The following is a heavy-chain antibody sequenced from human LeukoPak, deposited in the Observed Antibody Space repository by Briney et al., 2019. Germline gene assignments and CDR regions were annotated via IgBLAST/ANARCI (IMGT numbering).Heavy chain of an antibody. V-gene: IGHV3-23*01. Sequence: PGGSLRLSCAASGFTFSTYAMAWVRQAPGKGLEWVSGISNSGGATYYAESVKGRFTISRDNAHNTLYLQMNNLRAEDTAVYYCARETEMANLDYWGQGTLVTVSS. CDR2: ISNSGGAT. CDR1: GFTFSTYA. J-gene: IGHJ4*02. CDR3: ARETEMANLDY. D-gene: IGHD5-24*01.